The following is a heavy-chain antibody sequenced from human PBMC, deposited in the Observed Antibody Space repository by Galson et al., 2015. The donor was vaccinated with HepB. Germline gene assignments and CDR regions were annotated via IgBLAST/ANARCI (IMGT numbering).Heavy chain of an antibody. Sequence: LRLSCAASGFTFSSYGMHWVRQAPGKGLEWVAVIWYDGSNKYYADSVKGRFTISRDNSKNTLYLQMNSLRAEDTAVYYCARDRAAAGTGQPTGGFDPWGQGTLVTVSS. CDR2: IWYDGSNK. V-gene: IGHV3-33*01. CDR3: ARDRAAAGTGQPTGGFDP. CDR1: GFTFSSYG. D-gene: IGHD6-13*01. J-gene: IGHJ5*02.